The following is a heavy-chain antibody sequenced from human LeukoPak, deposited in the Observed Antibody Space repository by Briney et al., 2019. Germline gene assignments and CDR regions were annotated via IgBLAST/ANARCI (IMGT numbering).Heavy chain of an antibody. V-gene: IGHV3-23*01. D-gene: IGHD3-22*01. CDR1: GFTFSSYA. Sequence: PGGSLRLSCAASGFTFSSYAMSWVRQAPGRGREWVSGISGVGGGGSTFYADSVKGRFTISRDNSKSTLYLQMNSLRAEDTALYYCARASDSTGYPQLPFDYWGQGTLVTVSS. CDR2: ISGVGGGGST. J-gene: IGHJ4*02. CDR3: ARASDSTGYPQLPFDY.